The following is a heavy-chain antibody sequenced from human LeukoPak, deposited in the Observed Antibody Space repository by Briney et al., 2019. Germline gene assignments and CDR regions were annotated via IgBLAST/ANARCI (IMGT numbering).Heavy chain of an antibody. D-gene: IGHD6-13*01. CDR2: IIPILGIA. Sequence: ASVKVSCKASGGTFSSYAISWVRQAPRQGLEWMGKIIPILGIANYAQKFQGRVTITADKSTSTAYMELSSLRSEDTAVYYCARDFRGEQQLVPTDYWGQGTLVTVSS. CDR1: GGTFSSYA. J-gene: IGHJ4*02. CDR3: ARDFRGEQQLVPTDY. V-gene: IGHV1-69*04.